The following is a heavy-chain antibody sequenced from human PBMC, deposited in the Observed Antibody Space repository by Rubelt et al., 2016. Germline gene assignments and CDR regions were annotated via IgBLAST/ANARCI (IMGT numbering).Heavy chain of an antibody. CDR1: GFTFSNYG. J-gene: IGHJ4*02. D-gene: IGHD3-10*01. CDR3: ARGPTSGTRFADLDLDY. CDR2: IWSDGGNK. Sequence: GRSLRLSCAASGFTFSNYGMHWVRPAPGKGLEWVAIIWSDGGNKYYADSVKGRFTISRDNSKNTLYLQMNSLRDEDTAVYYCARGPTSGTRFADLDLDYWGQGTLVTVSS. V-gene: IGHV3-33*01.